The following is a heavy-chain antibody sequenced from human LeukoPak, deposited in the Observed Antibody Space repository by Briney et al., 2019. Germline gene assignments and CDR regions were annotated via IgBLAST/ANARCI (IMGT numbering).Heavy chain of an antibody. J-gene: IGHJ4*02. CDR1: GFTFGDYA. CDR2: IRSKAYGETA. D-gene: IGHD1-1*01. CDR3: TRDRGAYNLYDY. Sequence: GGSLRLSCTASGFTFGDYAMSWIRQAPGKGLEWVGFIRSKAYGETADYAASVKGRFTISRDDSKAIAYLQMNSLKTEDTAVYHCTRDRGAYNLYDYWGQGTLITVSS. V-gene: IGHV3-49*03.